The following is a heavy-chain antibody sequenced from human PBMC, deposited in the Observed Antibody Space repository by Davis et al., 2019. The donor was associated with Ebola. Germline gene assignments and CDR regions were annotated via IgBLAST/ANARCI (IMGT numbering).Heavy chain of an antibody. Sequence: SETLSLTCSVSGASINSGSYYWSWIRQPAGKGLEWIGHIYTSGSTDYNPSLKSRLSISINTSTGQVSLDLTSVTAADTAVYFCARARYYDFWSGYYFDYWGQGTLVTVS. J-gene: IGHJ4*02. V-gene: IGHV4-61*09. CDR1: GASINSGSYY. CDR2: IYTSGST. CDR3: ARARYYDFWSGYYFDY. D-gene: IGHD3-3*01.